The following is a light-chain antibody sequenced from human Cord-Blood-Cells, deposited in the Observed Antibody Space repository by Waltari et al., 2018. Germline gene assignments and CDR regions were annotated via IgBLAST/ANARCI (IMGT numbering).Light chain of an antibody. Sequence: DIQMTQSPSSLSASVGDRVTITCRASQSISSYLNWYQQKPGNAPKLLSYAASSLQSGVPSRLSGSGSGTDFTLTISSLQPEDFATYYCQQSYSTPITFGQGTRLEIK. CDR1: QSISSY. J-gene: IGKJ5*01. CDR2: AAS. V-gene: IGKV1-39*01. CDR3: QQSYSTPIT.